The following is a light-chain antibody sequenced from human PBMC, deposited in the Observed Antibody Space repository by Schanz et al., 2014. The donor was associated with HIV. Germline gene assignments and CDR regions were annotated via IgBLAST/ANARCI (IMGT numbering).Light chain of an antibody. Sequence: QSVLTQPPSASGTPGQRVTISCSGSSSNIGSNSVHWYQHLPGTAPKLLIYRNNQRPSGVPDRFSGSKSGTSASLAISWLQSEDEADYYCASWDDSLNGWVFGGGTKLTVL. J-gene: IGLJ3*02. CDR1: SSNIGSNS. CDR3: ASWDDSLNGWV. V-gene: IGLV1-44*01. CDR2: RNN.